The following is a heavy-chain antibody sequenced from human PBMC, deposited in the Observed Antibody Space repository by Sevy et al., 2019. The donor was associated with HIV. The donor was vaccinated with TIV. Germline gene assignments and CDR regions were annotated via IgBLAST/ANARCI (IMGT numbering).Heavy chain of an antibody. Sequence: SETLSLTCTVSGGPINSYYWHWIRQSPGKGLEWIGYVYSSGSTQYNPSLKSRVTISVDMSKNQFSLKLTSVTAADTAVYYCARDRFDSSTAYYSLGWLDPWGQGALVTVSS. D-gene: IGHD2-2*01. CDR2: VYSSGST. J-gene: IGHJ5*02. CDR1: GGPINSYY. V-gene: IGHV4-59*01. CDR3: ARDRFDSSTAYYSLGWLDP.